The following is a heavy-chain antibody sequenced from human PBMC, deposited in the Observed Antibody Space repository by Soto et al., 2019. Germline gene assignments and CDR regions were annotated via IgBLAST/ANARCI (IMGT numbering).Heavy chain of an antibody. CDR2: IYYSGST. V-gene: IGHV4-31*03. J-gene: IGHJ6*02. Sequence: QVQLQESGPGLVKPSQTQSLTCTVSGGSIGSGGYYWSWIRQHPGKGLEWIGYIYYSGSTYYNPSLKTRVTISVDTSKNQFSLKLSSVTAADTAVYYCARDVDLGYSYGSHSHYGMDGWGQGTTVTVSS. CDR3: ARDVDLGYSYGSHSHYGMDG. CDR1: GGSIGSGGYY. D-gene: IGHD5-18*01.